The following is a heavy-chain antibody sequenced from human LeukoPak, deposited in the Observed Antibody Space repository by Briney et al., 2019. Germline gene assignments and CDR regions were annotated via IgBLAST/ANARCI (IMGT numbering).Heavy chain of an antibody. V-gene: IGHV1-46*01. CDR3: ARVARHCSGGSCYSYRGYSYGTLDY. D-gene: IGHD2-15*01. J-gene: IGHJ4*02. CDR1: GYTFTSYY. CDR2: INPSGGST. Sequence: ASVKVSCKASGYTFTSYYMHWVRQAPGRGLEWMGIINPSGGSTSYAQKFQGRVTMTRDTSTSTVYMELSSLRSEDTAVYYCARVARHCSGGSCYSYRGYSYGTLDYWGQGTLVTVSS.